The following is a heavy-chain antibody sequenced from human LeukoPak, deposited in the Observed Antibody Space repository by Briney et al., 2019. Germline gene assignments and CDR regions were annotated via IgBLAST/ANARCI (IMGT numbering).Heavy chain of an antibody. D-gene: IGHD2-2*01. V-gene: IGHV4-39*01. CDR2: IYYSGST. J-gene: IGHJ6*02. Sequence: SETLSLTCTVSGGSISSSSYSWGWIRQPPGKGLEWIGSIYYSGSTYYNPSLKSRVTISVDTSKNQFSLKLSSVTAADTAVYYCASSRCSSTSCYYYYGMDVWGQGTTVTVSS. CDR3: ASSRCSSTSCYYYYGMDV. CDR1: GGSISSSSYS.